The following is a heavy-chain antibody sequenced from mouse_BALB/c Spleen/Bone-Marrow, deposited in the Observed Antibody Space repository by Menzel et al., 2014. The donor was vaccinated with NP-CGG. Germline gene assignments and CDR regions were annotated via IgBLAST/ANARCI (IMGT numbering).Heavy chain of an antibody. D-gene: IGHD2-1*01. CDR1: GFNIKDIY. V-gene: IGHV14-3*02. J-gene: IGHJ3*01. Sequence: VHVKQSGAELVKPGASVKLSCTASGFNIKDIYMHWVKERPEQGLEWIGRIDPANGNSIYDPEFQDKATITADTSSNTAYLQLSSLTSEDTAVYYCTRGGNYGWFAYWGQGTLVTVSA. CDR2: IDPANGNS. CDR3: TRGGNYGWFAY.